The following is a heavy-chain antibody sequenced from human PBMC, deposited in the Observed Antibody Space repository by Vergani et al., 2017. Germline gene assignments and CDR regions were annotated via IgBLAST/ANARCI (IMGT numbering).Heavy chain of an antibody. CDR2: INPNSGGT. V-gene: IGHV1-2*02. D-gene: IGHD2-2*01. CDR3: ARDLEDIVVVPANFDP. Sequence: QVQLVQSGAEVKKPGASVKVSCKASGYTFTGYYMHWVRQAPGQGLEWMGWINPNSGGTNYAQKFQGRVTITRDTSISTAYMELSRLRSDDTAVYYCARDLEDIVVVPANFDPWGQGTLVTVSS. CDR1: GYTFTGYY. J-gene: IGHJ5*02.